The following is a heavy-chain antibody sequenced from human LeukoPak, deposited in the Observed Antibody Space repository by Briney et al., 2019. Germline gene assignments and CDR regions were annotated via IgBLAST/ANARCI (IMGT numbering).Heavy chain of an antibody. Sequence: PGGSLRLSCAASGFTFSSYEMNWVRQAPGKGLEWVSYISSSGSTIYYADSVKGRFTISRDNAKNSLYLQVNSLRAEDTAVYYCARGSGSPRYMDVWGKGTTVTISS. J-gene: IGHJ6*03. D-gene: IGHD6-19*01. CDR1: GFTFSSYE. CDR2: ISSSGSTI. CDR3: ARGSGSPRYMDV. V-gene: IGHV3-48*03.